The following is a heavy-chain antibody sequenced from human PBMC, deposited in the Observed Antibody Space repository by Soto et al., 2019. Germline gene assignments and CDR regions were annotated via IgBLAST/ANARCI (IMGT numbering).Heavy chain of an antibody. V-gene: IGHV3-23*01. Sequence: EVQLLEAGGGLVQPGGSLRLSCAASGFTFSSYAMSWVRQAPGKGLEWVSAISGSGGSTYYADSVKGRFTISRDNSKNTLYLQMNSLRAEDTAVYYCARDTFGGVIVYFDYWGQGTLVTVSS. CDR2: ISGSGGST. CDR3: ARDTFGGVIVYFDY. D-gene: IGHD3-16*02. J-gene: IGHJ4*02. CDR1: GFTFSSYA.